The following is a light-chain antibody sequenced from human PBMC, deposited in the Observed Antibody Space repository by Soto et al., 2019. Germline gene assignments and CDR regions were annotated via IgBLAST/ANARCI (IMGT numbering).Light chain of an antibody. J-gene: IGKJ2*01. Sequence: DIQMSQSPSAVPASVGDRVTITCRASQSISNWLAWYQQKPGTAPKVLIYPASNLQSGVPSRFSGSGSGTEFTLTISSLQPYDFATYYWQDNNRYSFGQGTKVDNK. V-gene: IGKV1-5*01. CDR1: QSISNW. CDR3: QDNNRYS. CDR2: PAS.